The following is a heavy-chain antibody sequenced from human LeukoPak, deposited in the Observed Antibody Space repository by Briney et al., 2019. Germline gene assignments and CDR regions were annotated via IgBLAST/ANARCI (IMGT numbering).Heavy chain of an antibody. CDR2: ISSSGSTI. V-gene: IGHV3-48*04. D-gene: IGHD6-6*01. CDR1: GFIFSTYS. J-gene: IGHJ4*02. CDR3: ARDYEVGYSSSSLDY. Sequence: PGGSLRLSCAASGFIFSTYSMNWVRQAPGKGLEWVSYISSSGSTIYYADSVKGRFTISRDNAKNSLYLQMNSLRAEDTAVYYCARDYEVGYSSSSLDYWGQGTLVTVSS.